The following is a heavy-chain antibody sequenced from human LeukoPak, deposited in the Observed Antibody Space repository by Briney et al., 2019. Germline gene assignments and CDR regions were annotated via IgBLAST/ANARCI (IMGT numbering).Heavy chain of an antibody. CDR2: ITGSGSST. CDR1: GFTFYSYA. D-gene: IGHD4-11*01. CDR3: AKYTVTTPLD. J-gene: IGHJ4*02. V-gene: IGHV3-23*01. Sequence: GGSLRLSCATSGFTFYSYAMSWVRQAPGKGPEWVSAITGSGSSTYYADSVKGRFTISRDNSKNTLYLQMNSLRAEDTAVYYCAKYTVTTPLDWGQGTLVTVSS.